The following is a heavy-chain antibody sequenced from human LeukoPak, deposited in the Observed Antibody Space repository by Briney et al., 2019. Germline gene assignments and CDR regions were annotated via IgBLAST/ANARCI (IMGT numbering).Heavy chain of an antibody. D-gene: IGHD3-16*01. CDR3: ARVWGATLRSAHFDL. CDR2: IYPGDSDT. J-gene: IGHJ2*01. V-gene: IGHV5-51*01. CDR1: GFNFRAYW. Sequence: PGGSLRLSCTTSGFNFRAYWIAWVRQMPGKGLEWMGIIYPGDSDTRYSPSFQGQVTISADKSISTTHLQWSSLKTSDTAMYYCARVWGATLRSAHFDLWGRGTLVTVYS.